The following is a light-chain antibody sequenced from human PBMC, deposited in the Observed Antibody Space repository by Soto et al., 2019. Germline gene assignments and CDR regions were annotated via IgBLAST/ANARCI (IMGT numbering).Light chain of an antibody. CDR2: LEGSVSY. Sequence: QLVLTQSSSASASLGSSVKLTCTLSSGHSSYIIAWHQQQPGKAPRYLMKLEGSVSYNKGSGVPDRFSGSSSGADRYLTISNLQFEDDADYYCETWDSNIHWVFGGGTKVTVL. V-gene: IGLV4-60*02. CDR3: ETWDSNIHWV. CDR1: SGHSSYI. J-gene: IGLJ3*02.